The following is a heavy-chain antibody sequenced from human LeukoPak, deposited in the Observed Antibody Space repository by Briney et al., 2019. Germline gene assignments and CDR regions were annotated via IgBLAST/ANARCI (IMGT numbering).Heavy chain of an antibody. D-gene: IGHD1-26*01. CDR1: GFTFSSYA. Sequence: GGSLRLSCAASGFTFSSYAMTWVRQAPGKGLEWVSGISGSSSSSYYADSVKGRFTISRDNAKNTLYLQMNSLRAEDTAVYYCARVRSGSSAGNYGMDVWGQGTTVTVSS. V-gene: IGHV3-23*01. CDR2: ISGSSSSS. J-gene: IGHJ6*02. CDR3: ARVRSGSSAGNYGMDV.